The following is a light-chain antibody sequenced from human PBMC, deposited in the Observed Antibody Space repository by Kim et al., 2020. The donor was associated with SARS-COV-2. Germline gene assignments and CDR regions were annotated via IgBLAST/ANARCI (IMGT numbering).Light chain of an antibody. J-gene: IGKJ1*01. CDR1: QSVSSSY. CDR2: GSS. Sequence: EIVLTQSPGTLSLSPGERATLSCRASQSVSSSYLACYQQKPGPAPMLLIYGSSSSATGIPDRISSSGSATVFTLTISRLEPDDSAVYYWQQYGSSPITFGQGTKVDIK. V-gene: IGKV3-20*01. CDR3: QQYGSSPIT.